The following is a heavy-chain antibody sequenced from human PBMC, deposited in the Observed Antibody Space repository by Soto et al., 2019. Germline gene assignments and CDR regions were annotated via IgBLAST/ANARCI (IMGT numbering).Heavy chain of an antibody. CDR3: AKDPNISGWYGYYYYDYMAV. CDR2: ISYDGSNK. V-gene: IGHV3-30*18. D-gene: IGHD6-19*01. CDR1: GFTFSGYG. Sequence: PGGSLRLSCAAPGFTFSGYGMHWVRQAPGKGLEWVAVISYDGSNKYYADSVKGRFTISRDNSKNTLYLQMNSLRAEDTAVYYCAKDPNISGWYGYYYYDYMAVWGKETTVTVSS. J-gene: IGHJ6*03.